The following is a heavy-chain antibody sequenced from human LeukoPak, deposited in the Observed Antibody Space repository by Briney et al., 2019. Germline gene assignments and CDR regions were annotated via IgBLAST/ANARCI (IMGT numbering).Heavy chain of an antibody. Sequence: ASVKVSCKASGYTFTSYDINWVRQATGQGLEWMGWMNPNSGNIGYAQKFQGRVTMTRNTSISTAYMELSSLRTEDTAVYYCARGREYYYDSSGGSDAFDIWGQGTMVTVSS. CDR3: ARGREYYYDSSGGSDAFDI. CDR1: GYTFTSYD. J-gene: IGHJ3*02. V-gene: IGHV1-8*01. CDR2: MNPNSGNI. D-gene: IGHD3-22*01.